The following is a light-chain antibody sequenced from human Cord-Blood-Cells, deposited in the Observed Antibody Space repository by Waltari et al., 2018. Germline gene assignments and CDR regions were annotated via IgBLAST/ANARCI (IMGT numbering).Light chain of an antibody. CDR2: AAS. CDR3: QQSYSTPKT. Sequence: DIYMTQSTTSLSASVGARVTITCRASQSSSRYLSWYQQKPGKSPKFLIYAASSLQSGVPSRFRGSGSGTDFNLTISSLQPEDFATYYCQQSYSTPKTCGQGTKVEIK. CDR1: QSSSRY. J-gene: IGKJ1*01. V-gene: IGKV1-39*01.